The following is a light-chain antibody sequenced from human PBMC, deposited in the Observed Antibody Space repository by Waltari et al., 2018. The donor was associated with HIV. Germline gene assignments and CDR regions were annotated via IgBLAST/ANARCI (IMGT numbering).Light chain of an antibody. CDR1: QSVSNNY. CDR3: QQYGSAPRALT. CDR2: GAA. Sequence: EIVLTQSPGTLSLSLGERATLSCRASQSVSNNYLAWYQHKPCQAPRLLIYGAASRATGTPERFSGTGSGTDLILTISRLEPADFAVYYCQQYGSAPRALTFGGGTKVEIK. V-gene: IGKV3-20*01. J-gene: IGKJ4*01.